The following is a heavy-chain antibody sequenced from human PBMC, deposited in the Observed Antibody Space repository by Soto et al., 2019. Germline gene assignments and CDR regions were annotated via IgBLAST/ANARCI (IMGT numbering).Heavy chain of an antibody. J-gene: IGHJ6*02. CDR2: IKSKTDGGTT. V-gene: IGHV3-15*07. CDR3: TTAPPPFPYDILTDRPRV. D-gene: IGHD3-9*01. CDR1: GFTFSNAW. Sequence: PGGSLRLSCAASGFTFSNAWMNWVRQAPGKGLEWVGRIKSKTDGGTTDYAAPVKGRFTISRDDSKNTLYLQMNSLKTEDTAVYYCTTAPPPFPYDILTDRPRVWGQGTTVTVSS.